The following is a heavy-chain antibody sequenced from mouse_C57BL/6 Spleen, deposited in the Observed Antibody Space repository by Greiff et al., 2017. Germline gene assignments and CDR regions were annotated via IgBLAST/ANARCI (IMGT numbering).Heavy chain of an antibody. J-gene: IGHJ2*01. CDR3: ARNWDFDY. Sequence: QVQLQQSGAELVKPGASVKLSCKASGYTFTSYWMHWVKQRPGQGLEWIGMIHPNSGSTNYNEKFKSKATLTVDKSSSTAYMQLSRLTYEASAVYDRARNWDFDYWGQGTTLTVSS. V-gene: IGHV1-64*01. CDR1: GYTFTSYW. CDR2: IHPNSGST. D-gene: IGHD4-1*01.